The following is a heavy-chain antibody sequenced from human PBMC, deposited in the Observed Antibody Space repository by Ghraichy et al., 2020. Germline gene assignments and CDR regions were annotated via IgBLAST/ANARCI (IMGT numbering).Heavy chain of an antibody. J-gene: IGHJ4*02. CDR1: GGSISSDGFF. Sequence: SETLSLTCSVSGGSISSDGFFWSWIRQHPGKGLEWIAYMYYSGKTHYNPSLESRVTISVDTSKNQFSLKLSSVTAADTAVYYCARDTGGSYYFDSWGQGTLVTVSS. V-gene: IGHV4-31*03. CDR3: ARDTGGSYYFDS. D-gene: IGHD1-26*01. CDR2: MYYSGKT.